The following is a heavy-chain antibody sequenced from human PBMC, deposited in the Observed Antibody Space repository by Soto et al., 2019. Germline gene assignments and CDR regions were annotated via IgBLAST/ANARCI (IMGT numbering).Heavy chain of an antibody. CDR3: ATLTKYDILTGFYPC. CDR2: IYSDGST. D-gene: IGHD3-9*01. Sequence: GGSLRFSCAASGFTVNSNYMSWVRQAPGKGLEWVSVIYSDGSTYYADSVKGRFIISRDNSNNTLYFQMNSLRAEDTAVYYCATLTKYDILTGFYPCWGQGT. CDR1: GFTVNSNY. J-gene: IGHJ4*02. V-gene: IGHV3-66*01.